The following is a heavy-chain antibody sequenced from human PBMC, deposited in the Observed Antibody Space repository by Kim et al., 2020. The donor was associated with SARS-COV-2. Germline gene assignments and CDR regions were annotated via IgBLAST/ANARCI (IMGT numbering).Heavy chain of an antibody. D-gene: IGHD3-3*01. J-gene: IGHJ4*02. V-gene: IGHV1-2*06. Sequence: ASVKVSCKTTGYSFTGFSIHWVRQATGLGLEWVGRINPNTGATFLAQRLQGRVTMARDTSINKAYMDLRSLTSDDTAIYFCARAQQTVVGYYPDHWGQGTL. CDR1: GYSFTGFS. CDR3: ARAQQTVVGYYPDH. CDR2: INPNTGAT.